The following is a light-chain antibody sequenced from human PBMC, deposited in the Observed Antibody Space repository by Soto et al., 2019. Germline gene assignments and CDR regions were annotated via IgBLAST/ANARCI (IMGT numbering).Light chain of an antibody. Sequence: EIVLTQSPGTLSLSPGERATLSCWASQSVSGTYLAWYQQKPGQAPRLLIYGASSRATGIPDRFSGSGSGTDFTLTIRRLEPEDFAVYYCQQFGSSRWPFGQGTKVEIK. CDR2: GAS. CDR3: QQFGSSRWP. J-gene: IGKJ1*01. V-gene: IGKV3-20*01. CDR1: QSVSGTY.